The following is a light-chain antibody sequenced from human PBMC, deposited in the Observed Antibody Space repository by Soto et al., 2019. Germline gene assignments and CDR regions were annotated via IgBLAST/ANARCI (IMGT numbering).Light chain of an antibody. CDR1: SSDIGAFTS. V-gene: IGLV2-14*03. CDR3: SSYSRTTTLVV. CDR2: DII. Sequence: QSALTQPASVSGSPGQSITISCTGTSSDIGAFTSVSWYQQHTGKAPKLIIYDIIHRHSGVSDRFSGSKSVNTASLTVSGLQPEDEANYYCSSYSRTTTLVVFGGGTKLTVL. J-gene: IGLJ2*01.